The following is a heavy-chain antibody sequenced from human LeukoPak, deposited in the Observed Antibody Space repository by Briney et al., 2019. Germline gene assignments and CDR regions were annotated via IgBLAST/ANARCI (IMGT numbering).Heavy chain of an antibody. CDR3: AKGSPFTVSTDYFDF. V-gene: IGHV3-9*01. J-gene: IGHJ4*02. D-gene: IGHD4-17*01. Sequence: PGGSLRLSCEVSGFRFDDYAMHWVRQAPGKGLEWVSGITWNSASIDYADSVKGRFTISRDNAKNSLYLQMNSLRTEDTALYYCAKGSPFTVSTDYFDFWGQGSLVTVSS. CDR2: ITWNSASI. CDR1: GFRFDDYA.